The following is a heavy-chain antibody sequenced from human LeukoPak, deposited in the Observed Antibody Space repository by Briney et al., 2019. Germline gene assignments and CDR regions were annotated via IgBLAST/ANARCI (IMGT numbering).Heavy chain of an antibody. D-gene: IGHD3-10*01. CDR3: ARASITRVAFDI. V-gene: IGHV4-38-2*02. CDR2: INHSGST. Sequence: PSETLSLTCTVSDYSISTDYYWGWIRQPPGKGLEWIGSINHSGSTYYNPSLRSRVTISVDTSKNQFSMKLTSVTAADTAVYYCARASITRVAFDIWGQGTMVTVSS. J-gene: IGHJ3*02. CDR1: DYSISTDYY.